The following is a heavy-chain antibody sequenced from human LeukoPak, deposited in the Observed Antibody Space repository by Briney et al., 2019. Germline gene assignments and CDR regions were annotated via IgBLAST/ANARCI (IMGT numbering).Heavy chain of an antibody. J-gene: IGHJ3*02. CDR1: GFTFRSYE. V-gene: IGHV3-48*03. Sequence: PGGSLRLSRAASGFTFRSYEMNWVRQAPGKGLEWVSYISSSGSTIYYAESVKGRFTISRDNAKNSLYLQMNSLRAEDTAVYYCARDAPRRTAMVRWSAFDIWGQGTMVTVSS. CDR3: ARDAPRRTAMVRWSAFDI. D-gene: IGHD5-18*01. CDR2: ISSSGSTI.